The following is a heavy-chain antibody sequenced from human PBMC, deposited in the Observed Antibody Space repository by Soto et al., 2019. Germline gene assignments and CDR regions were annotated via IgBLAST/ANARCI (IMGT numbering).Heavy chain of an antibody. Sequence: PGGSLRLSCAASGFTFSSYAMHWVRQAPGKGLEWVAVISYDGSNKYYADSVKGRFTISRDNSKNKLYLQMNSLRAEDTAVYYCAREKGSSWHGAFDIWGQGTMVTVSS. D-gene: IGHD6-13*01. CDR1: GFTFSSYA. V-gene: IGHV3-30-3*01. CDR2: ISYDGSNK. J-gene: IGHJ3*02. CDR3: AREKGSSWHGAFDI.